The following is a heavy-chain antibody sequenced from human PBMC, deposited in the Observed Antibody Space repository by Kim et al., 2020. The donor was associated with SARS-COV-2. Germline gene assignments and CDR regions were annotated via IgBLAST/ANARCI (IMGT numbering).Heavy chain of an antibody. Sequence: SETLSLTCTVSGGSVSNYYWSWIRQPAGKGLEWIGRISTSGSTNYNPSLKNRVTMSVDTSKNQFSLKLNSLAAADTAVYYCARERGWSDAFDIWGQGTMGTVSS. J-gene: IGHJ3*02. CDR2: ISTSGST. V-gene: IGHV4-4*07. CDR3: ARERGWSDAFDI. D-gene: IGHD6-19*01. CDR1: GGSVSNYY.